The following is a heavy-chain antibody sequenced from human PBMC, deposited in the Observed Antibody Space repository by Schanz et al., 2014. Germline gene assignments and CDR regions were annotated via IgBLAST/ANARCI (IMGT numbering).Heavy chain of an antibody. V-gene: IGHV3-66*01. CDR2: MYINSGST. J-gene: IGHJ6*02. CDR1: GFTVNTNY. Sequence: EQVLESGGGFVQPGGSLRLSCAVSGFTVNTNYMSWVRQAPGKGLEWISSMYINSGSTQYADSVKGRFTISRDNAKSTVYLQMNSLGVEDMAVYYCARGGYSYGSGYYAMDVWGQGTAVTVSS. CDR3: ARGGYSYGSGYYAMDV. D-gene: IGHD5-18*01.